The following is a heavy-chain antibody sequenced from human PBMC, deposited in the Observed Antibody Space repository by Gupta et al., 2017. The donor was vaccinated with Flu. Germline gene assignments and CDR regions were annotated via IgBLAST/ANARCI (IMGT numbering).Heavy chain of an antibody. CDR3: ARDLNYYDSSGNTGPHYYYYGMDV. CDR2: TYYRSKWYN. Sequence: RGLEWLGRTYYRSKWYNDYAVSVKSRITINPDTSKNQFSLQLNSVTPEDTAVYYCARDLNYYDSSGNTGPHYYYYGMDVWGQGTTVTVSS. J-gene: IGHJ6*02. V-gene: IGHV6-1*01. D-gene: IGHD3-22*01.